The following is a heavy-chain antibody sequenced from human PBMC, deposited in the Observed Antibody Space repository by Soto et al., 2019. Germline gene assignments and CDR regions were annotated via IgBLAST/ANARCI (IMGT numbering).Heavy chain of an antibody. CDR2: IATYNSNK. CDR3: ARVLRGVVNWFDP. Sequence: HLVQSGPEVKQPGASVTVSCKTSGDTFTNFGLSWVRQAPGQGLEWMGWIATYNSNKNYAQKFQGRLTLTTDTSTITAYMELKSLGYDDTAVYYCARVLRGVVNWFDPWGQGTLVTVSS. V-gene: IGHV1-18*01. CDR1: GDTFTNFG. J-gene: IGHJ5*02. D-gene: IGHD3-10*01.